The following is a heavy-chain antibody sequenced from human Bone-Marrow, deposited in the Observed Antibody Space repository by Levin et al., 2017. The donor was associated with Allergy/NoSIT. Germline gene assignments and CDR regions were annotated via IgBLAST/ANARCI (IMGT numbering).Heavy chain of an antibody. CDR1: EFTVFNNY. J-gene: IGHJ4*02. D-gene: IGHD6-13*01. Sequence: GGSLRLSCAASEFTVFNNYMSWVRQAPGKGLEWVSTIYSSGVTNYADSVKGRFIISRDRSKNTLYLQMNRLRDEDTAVYYWSRKTDSNPPGAYWGQGTLVTVSS. CDR3: SRKTDSNPPGAY. V-gene: IGHV3-53*01. CDR2: IYSSGVT.